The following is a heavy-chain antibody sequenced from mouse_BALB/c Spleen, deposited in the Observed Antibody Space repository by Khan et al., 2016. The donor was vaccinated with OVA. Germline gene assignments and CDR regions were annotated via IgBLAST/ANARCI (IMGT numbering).Heavy chain of an antibody. J-gene: IGHJ3*01. CDR1: GYTFTAYS. CDR2: ISPHYGDT. Sequence: QVQLQQSGAELVRPGVSVKISCKGSGYTFTAYSMHWVKQSHAKGLEWIGDISPHYGDTNYNQKFTGKATMTADKSSSTAYMELARLTSEDSATYYYGRGSGEYRFAYWGQGTLVTVSA. CDR3: GRGSGEYRFAY. D-gene: IGHD1-3*01. V-gene: IGHV1S137*01.